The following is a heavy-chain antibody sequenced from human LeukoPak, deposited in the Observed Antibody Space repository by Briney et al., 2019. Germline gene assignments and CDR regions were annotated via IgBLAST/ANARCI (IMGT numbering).Heavy chain of an antibody. J-gene: IGHJ4*02. CDR2: ISAYNGNT. V-gene: IGHV1-18*01. D-gene: IGHD3-9*01. CDR1: GYTFTSHG. Sequence: ASVKVSCKASGYTFTSHGISWVRQAPGQGLEWMGWISAYNGNTNYAQKLQGRVTMTTDTSTSTAYMELRSLRSDDTAVYYCAAGTRLDWLFDYWGQGTLVTVSS. CDR3: AAGTRLDWLFDY.